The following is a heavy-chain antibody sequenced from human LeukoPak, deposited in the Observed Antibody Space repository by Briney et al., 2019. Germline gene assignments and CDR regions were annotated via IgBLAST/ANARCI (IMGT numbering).Heavy chain of an antibody. CDR2: IYTGETT. CDR1: GFTFSSY. D-gene: IGHD4-23*01. V-gene: IGHV3-53*01. Sequence: GGSLRLSCAASGFTFSSYMTWVRQAPGKGLEWVSIIYTGETTYYADSVKGRFTISKDNSKNTIYLQMNSLRAEDTAVYYCARDPSTTVGVAFDIWGQGTVVTVSS. CDR3: ARDPSTTVGVAFDI. J-gene: IGHJ3*02.